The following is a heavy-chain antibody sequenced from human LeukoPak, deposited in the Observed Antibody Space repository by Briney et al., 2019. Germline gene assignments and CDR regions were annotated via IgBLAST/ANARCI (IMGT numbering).Heavy chain of an antibody. D-gene: IGHD2-21*02. CDR2: INTTGGSI. J-gene: IGHJ4*02. V-gene: IGHV3-11*04. CDR1: GFTFSDYN. Sequence: GGSLSLSCAASGFTFSDYNMSWIRQAPGKGLQYISYINTTGGSIFYVDSVKGRFTISRDNAKNSLFLQMNNVRVEDTAVYYCARTSTDCLDCWGQGTLVTVSS. CDR3: ARTSTDCLDC.